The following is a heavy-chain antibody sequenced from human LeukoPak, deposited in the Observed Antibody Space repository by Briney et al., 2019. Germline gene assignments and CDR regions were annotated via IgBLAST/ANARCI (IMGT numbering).Heavy chain of an antibody. CDR2: INLNSGGT. J-gene: IGHJ4*02. CDR3: ARDRSSSGRLDY. CDR1: GYTFTGYY. D-gene: IGHD6-19*01. Sequence: ASVKVSCKASGYTFTGYYMHWVRQAPGQGLEWMGRINLNSGGTNYAQKFQGRVTMTRDTSISTAYMELSSLRSEDTAVYYCARDRSSSGRLDYWGQGTLVTVSS. V-gene: IGHV1-2*06.